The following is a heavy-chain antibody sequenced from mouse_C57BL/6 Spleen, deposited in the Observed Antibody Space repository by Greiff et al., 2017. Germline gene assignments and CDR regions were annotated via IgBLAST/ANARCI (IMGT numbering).Heavy chain of an antibody. CDR1: GYSFTDYN. CDR2: LNPNYGTT. Sequence: VQLKESGPELVKPGASVKISCKASGYSFTDYNMNWVKQSNGKSLEWIGVLNPNYGTTSYNQKFKGKATLTVDQSSSTAYMQLNSLTSEDSAVYYCVLDSSGYVGYAMDYWGQGTSVTVSS. J-gene: IGHJ4*01. CDR3: VLDSSGYVGYAMDY. D-gene: IGHD3-2*02. V-gene: IGHV1-39*01.